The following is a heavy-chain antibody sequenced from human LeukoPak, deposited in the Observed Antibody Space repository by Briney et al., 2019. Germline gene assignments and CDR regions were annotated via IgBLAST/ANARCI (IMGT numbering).Heavy chain of an antibody. D-gene: IGHD2-2*01. CDR2: INPNSDGS. CDR3: ASDDEDIVVVPAAMPGNRYYYYGRDV. J-gene: IGHJ6*02. CDR1: GYTFTGYY. Sequence: ASVKVSCKASGYTFTGYYMHWVRQAPGQGLEWMGWINPNSDGSNYAQKFQGRVTMTRDTSISTAYMELSRLRSDDTAVYYCASDDEDIVVVPAAMPGNRYYYYGRDVWGQGTTVTVSS. V-gene: IGHV1-2*02.